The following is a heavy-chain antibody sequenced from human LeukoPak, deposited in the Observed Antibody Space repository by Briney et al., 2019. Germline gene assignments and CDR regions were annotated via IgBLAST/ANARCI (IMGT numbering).Heavy chain of an antibody. D-gene: IGHD4-23*01. Sequence: PGVSLRLSCAASGFTFSSYSMNWVRQAPGKGLEWVSSISSSSSYIYYADSVKGRFTISRDNAKNSLYLQMNSLRAEDTAVYYCARDRTTVVTPKHFDYWGQGTLVTVFS. J-gene: IGHJ4*02. CDR3: ARDRTTVVTPKHFDY. V-gene: IGHV3-21*01. CDR2: ISSSSSYI. CDR1: GFTFSSYS.